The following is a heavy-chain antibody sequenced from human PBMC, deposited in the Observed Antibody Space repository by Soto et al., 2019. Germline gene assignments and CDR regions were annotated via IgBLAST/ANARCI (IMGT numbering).Heavy chain of an antibody. CDR1: GFTFSSSW. V-gene: IGHV3-74*01. Sequence: LRLSCAASGFTFSSSWMHWVRQAPGKGLVWVSHINSDGTDTNYADSVKGGFTISRDNAKNTVYLQMNSLRAEDTAVYYCARDWSYALNYWGQGSLVTVSS. J-gene: IGHJ4*02. CDR2: INSDGTDT. D-gene: IGHD3-16*01. CDR3: ARDWSYALNY.